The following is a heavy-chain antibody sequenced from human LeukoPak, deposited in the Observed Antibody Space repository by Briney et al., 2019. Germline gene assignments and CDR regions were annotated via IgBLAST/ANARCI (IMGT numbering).Heavy chain of an antibody. CDR3: AHTDLYEYVSRSFRSHDAYDF. D-gene: IGHD3-16*02. CDR2: ISWTDNQ. V-gene: IGHV2-5*06. CDR1: GFSLATSGVS. Sequence: SGPTLVKPTQTLTLTCTFSGFSLATSGVSVSWIRQPPGKALEWLALISWTDNQRYGPSLRTRLTITKDTSKNQVVLTMTNMDPVDTGTYFCAHTDLYEYVSRSFRSHDAYDFWGQGTMVTVSS. J-gene: IGHJ3*01.